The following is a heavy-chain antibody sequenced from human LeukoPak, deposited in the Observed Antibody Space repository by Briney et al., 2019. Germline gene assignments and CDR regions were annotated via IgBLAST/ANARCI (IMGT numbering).Heavy chain of an antibody. CDR2: INPNSGGT. V-gene: IGHV1-2*02. CDR1: GYTFTGYY. D-gene: IGHD3-10*01. J-gene: IGHJ3*02. Sequence: ASVKVSCKASGYTFTGYYMHWVRQAPGQGLEWMGWINPNSGGTNYAQKFQGRVTMTRDTSISTAYMELSRLRSDDTAVYYCARDRAPMVRGVISDAFDIWGQGTMVTVSS. CDR3: ARDRAPMVRGVISDAFDI.